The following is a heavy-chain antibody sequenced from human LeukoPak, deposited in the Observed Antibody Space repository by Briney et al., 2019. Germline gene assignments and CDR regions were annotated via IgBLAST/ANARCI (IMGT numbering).Heavy chain of an antibody. D-gene: IGHD5/OR15-5a*01. V-gene: IGHV3-48*01. CDR3: VREVSY. CDR1: GFTFSTYM. Sequence: GGSLRLSCAASGFTFSTYMMNWVRQAPGKGLEWLSYISSDSGAIYYADSVKGRFTISRDNAQKSLYLQMNNLRVEDTAVYYCVREVSYWGQGALVTVSS. J-gene: IGHJ4*02. CDR2: ISSDSGAI.